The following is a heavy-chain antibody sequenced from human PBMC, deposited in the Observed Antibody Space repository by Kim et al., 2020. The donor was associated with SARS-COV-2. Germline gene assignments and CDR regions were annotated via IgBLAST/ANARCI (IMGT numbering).Heavy chain of an antibody. CDR1: GFTFSHYY. D-gene: IGHD5-18*01. CDR2: INGGGDTI. CDR3: ARGIQLKD. J-gene: IGHJ4*02. Sequence: GGSLRLSCTASGFTFSHYYMTWIRQAPGKGLEWVAYINGGGDTIFYADSVEGRFTISRDNARTSVFLQMNNLGVDDTAMYYCARGIQLKDWGQGTLVTVS. V-gene: IGHV3-11*01.